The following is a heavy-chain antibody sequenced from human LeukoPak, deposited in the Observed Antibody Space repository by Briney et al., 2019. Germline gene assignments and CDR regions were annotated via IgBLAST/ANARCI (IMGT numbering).Heavy chain of an antibody. V-gene: IGHV3-21*01. D-gene: IGHD4-17*01. Sequence: GGSLRLSCAASGFTFSSYSMNWFRQAPGKGLEWVSSISSSSSYIYYADSVKGRFTISRDNAKNSLYLQMNSLRAEDTAVYYCARDLTTVTTGDDYWGQGTLVTVSS. CDR3: ARDLTTVTTGDDY. J-gene: IGHJ4*02. CDR1: GFTFSSYS. CDR2: ISSSSSYI.